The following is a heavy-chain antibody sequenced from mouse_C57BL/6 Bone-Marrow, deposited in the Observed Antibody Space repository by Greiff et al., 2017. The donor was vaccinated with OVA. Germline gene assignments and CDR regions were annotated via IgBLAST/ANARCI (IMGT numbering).Heavy chain of an antibody. CDR2: INYDGSST. CDR3: ARDRHYYGSSYGFAY. J-gene: IGHJ3*01. CDR1: GFTFSDYY. Sequence: EVNLVESEGGLVQPGSSMKLSCTASGFTFSDYYMAWVRQVPEKGLEWVANINYDGSSTYYLDSLKSRFIISRDNAKNILYLQMSSLKSEDTATYYCARDRHYYGSSYGFAYWGQGTLVTVSA. V-gene: IGHV5-16*01. D-gene: IGHD1-1*01.